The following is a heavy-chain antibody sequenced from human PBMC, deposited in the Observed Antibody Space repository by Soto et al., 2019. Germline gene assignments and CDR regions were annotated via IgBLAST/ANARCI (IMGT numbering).Heavy chain of an antibody. CDR3: ARAPQPFLEWLLSMDWFDP. J-gene: IGHJ5*02. V-gene: IGHV3-21*01. CDR1: GFTFSSYS. Sequence: WGSLRLSCAASGFTFSSYSMNWVRQAPGKGLEWVSSISSSSSYIYYADSVKGRFTISRDNAKNSLYLQMNSLRAEDTAVYYCARAPQPFLEWLLSMDWFDPWGQGTLVTVSS. CDR2: ISSSSSYI. D-gene: IGHD3-3*01.